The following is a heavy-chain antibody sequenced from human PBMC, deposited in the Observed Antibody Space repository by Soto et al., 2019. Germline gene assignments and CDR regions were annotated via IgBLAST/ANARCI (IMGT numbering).Heavy chain of an antibody. D-gene: IGHD4-17*01. J-gene: IGHJ5*02. CDR3: ARETYGDYVGYFDP. V-gene: IGHV4-30-2*01. CDR1: CGNIIDLGCC. Sequence: SDTWTVACGNIIDLGCCCSIHRKPPGKGLEWIGHTYHSGSTYYNLSLKSRVIISVDRSKNQFSLKLSSVTAADTAVYYCARETYGDYVGYFDPWGQGTLVTVSS. CDR2: TYHSGST.